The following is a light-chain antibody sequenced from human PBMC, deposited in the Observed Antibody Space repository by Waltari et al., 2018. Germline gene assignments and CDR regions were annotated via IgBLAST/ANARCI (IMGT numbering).Light chain of an antibody. Sequence: QSALTQPASVSGSPGQSITISCTGTSSDVGGYNYVSWYQQHPGKAPKLMIYDVSNRPSVVSTRFSGSKSGNTASLTISGLQAEDEADYYCSSYTSSSTQVFGTGTKVTVL. CDR1: SSDVGGYNY. J-gene: IGLJ1*01. CDR3: SSYTSSSTQV. V-gene: IGLV2-14*03. CDR2: DVS.